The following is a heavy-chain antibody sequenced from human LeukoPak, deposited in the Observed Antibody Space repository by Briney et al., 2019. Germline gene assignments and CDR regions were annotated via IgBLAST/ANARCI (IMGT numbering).Heavy chain of an antibody. J-gene: IGHJ4*02. V-gene: IGHV1-2*02. Sequence: GASVKVSCKASGYTFTGHYMHWVRQAPGQGLEWMGWINPDSGGANYAQKFQGRVTMTRDTSISTAYMELTRLRSDATAVYYCARAYSGYDCDYWGQGTLVTVSS. CDR2: INPDSGGA. CDR3: ARAYSGYDCDY. D-gene: IGHD5-12*01. CDR1: GYTFTGHY.